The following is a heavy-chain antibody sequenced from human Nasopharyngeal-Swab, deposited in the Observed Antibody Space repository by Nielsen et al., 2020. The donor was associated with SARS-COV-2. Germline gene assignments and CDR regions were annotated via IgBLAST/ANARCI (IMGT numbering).Heavy chain of an antibody. CDR2: IYYSGST. CDR3: ASGGSSWYGDWFDP. Sequence: GSLRLSCTVSGGSISSYYWSWIRQPPGKGLEWIGYIYYSGSTNYNPSLKSRVTISVDTSKNQFSLKLSSVTAAGTAVYYCASGGSSWYGDWFDPWGQGTLVTVSS. CDR1: GGSISSYY. J-gene: IGHJ5*02. V-gene: IGHV4-59*01. D-gene: IGHD6-13*01.